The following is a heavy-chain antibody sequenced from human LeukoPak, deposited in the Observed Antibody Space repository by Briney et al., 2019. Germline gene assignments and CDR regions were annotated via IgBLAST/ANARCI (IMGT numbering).Heavy chain of an antibody. V-gene: IGHV4-4*07. Sequence: SETLSLTCSVSGGSINSYWWSWIGQHAGKGLEFLGRIYTTGRTNYNPSLKSRVSMSVDTSKNMFSLELRSVTAADTAVYFCSRAGYTISSYVLDFSGQGALVAVSS. J-gene: IGHJ4*02. D-gene: IGHD3-16*02. CDR2: IYTTGRT. CDR1: GGSINSYW. CDR3: SRAGYTISSYVLDF.